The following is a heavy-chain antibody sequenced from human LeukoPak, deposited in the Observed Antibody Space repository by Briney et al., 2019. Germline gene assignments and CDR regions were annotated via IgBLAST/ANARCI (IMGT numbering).Heavy chain of an antibody. Sequence: SETLSLTCTVFRGSITSGTYSWGWIRQPPGKGLEWIGSIHYSGSTYYNPSLKSRVTISVDTSKNQFSLKLSSVTAADTAVYYCARVYYDSSGFGYYFDYWGQGTLVTVSS. CDR1: RGSITSGTYS. J-gene: IGHJ4*02. V-gene: IGHV4-39*07. CDR2: IHYSGST. CDR3: ARVYYDSSGFGYYFDY. D-gene: IGHD3-22*01.